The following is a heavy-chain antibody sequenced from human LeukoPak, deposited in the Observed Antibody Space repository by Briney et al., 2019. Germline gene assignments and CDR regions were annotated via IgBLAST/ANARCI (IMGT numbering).Heavy chain of an antibody. CDR2: IYYSGST. J-gene: IGHJ4*02. Sequence: PSQTLSLTCTVSGGSISSGGYYWSWIRQHPGKGLEWIGYIYYSGSTYYNPSLKSRVTISVDTSKNQFSLKLSSVTAADTAVYYCARFGGSGDTRGYFDNWGQGTLVTVSS. CDR3: ARFGGSGDTRGYFDN. CDR1: GGSISSGGYY. D-gene: IGHD2-15*01. V-gene: IGHV4-31*03.